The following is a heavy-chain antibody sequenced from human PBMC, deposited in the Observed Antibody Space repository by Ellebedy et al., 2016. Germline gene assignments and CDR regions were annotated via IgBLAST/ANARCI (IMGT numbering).Heavy chain of an antibody. CDR3: TTELYDNWNDVDDAFDI. J-gene: IGHJ3*02. CDR1: GFTFSNAW. D-gene: IGHD1-1*01. V-gene: IGHV3-15*01. CDR2: IKSKTDGGTT. Sequence: GESLKISXAASGFTFSNAWMSWVRQAPGKGLEWVGRIKSKTDGGTTDYAAPVKGRFTISRDDSKNTLYLQMNSLKTEDTAVYYCTTELYDNWNDVDDAFDIWGQGTMVTVSS.